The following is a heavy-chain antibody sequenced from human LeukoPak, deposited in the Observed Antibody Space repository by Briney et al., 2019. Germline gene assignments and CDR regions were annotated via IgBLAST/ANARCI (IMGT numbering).Heavy chain of an antibody. CDR1: GFIFDDYA. D-gene: IGHD4-17*01. Sequence: GRSLRLSCAASGFIFDDYAMHWVRQAPGKGLEWVSGISWNSGSLAYADSVKGRFTISRDNAKNSLHLQMNSLRAEDTALYYCAKDLSYGDYGGDDYYYYYGMDVWGQGTTVTVSS. J-gene: IGHJ6*02. V-gene: IGHV3-9*01. CDR2: ISWNSGSL. CDR3: AKDLSYGDYGGDDYYYYYGMDV.